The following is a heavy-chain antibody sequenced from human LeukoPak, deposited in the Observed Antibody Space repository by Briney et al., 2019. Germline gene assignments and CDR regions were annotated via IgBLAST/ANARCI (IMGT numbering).Heavy chain of an antibody. V-gene: IGHV4-39*01. Sequence: SEALSLTCTVSGGSISSSSYYWGWIRQPPGKGLEWIGSIYYSGSTYYNPSLKSRVTISVDTSKNQLSLKLSSVTAADTAVYYCARGPGVSGYYSSHNSADAFDIWGQGTMVTVSS. J-gene: IGHJ3*02. CDR2: IYYSGST. CDR3: ARGPGVSGYYSSHNSADAFDI. CDR1: GGSISSSSYY. D-gene: IGHD3-22*01.